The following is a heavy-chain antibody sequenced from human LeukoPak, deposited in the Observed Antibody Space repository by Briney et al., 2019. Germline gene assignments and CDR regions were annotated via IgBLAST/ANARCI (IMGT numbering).Heavy chain of an antibody. CDR1: GFTFSSYG. Sequence: PGGSLRLSCAASGFTFSSYGMHWVRQAPGKGLEWVAVISFDGSNKYYADSVKGRFTISRDNSKNTLYLQMNSLRAEDTAVYYCAKVYGWFGKVALYYFDYWGQGTLVTVSS. D-gene: IGHD3-10*01. CDR3: AKVYGWFGKVALYYFDY. CDR2: ISFDGSNK. V-gene: IGHV3-30*18. J-gene: IGHJ4*02.